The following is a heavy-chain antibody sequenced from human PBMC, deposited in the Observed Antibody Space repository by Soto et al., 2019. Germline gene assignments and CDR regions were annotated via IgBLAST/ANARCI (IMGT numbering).Heavy chain of an antibody. CDR2: IIPIFGTA. CDR3: ARAELLRTFVNWFDP. CDR1: GGTFSSYA. V-gene: IGHV1-69*06. D-gene: IGHD1-26*01. J-gene: IGHJ5*02. Sequence: GASVKVSCKASGGTFSSYAISWLRQSPGQGLEWMGGIIPIFGTANYAQKFQGRVTITADKSTSTAYMELSSLRSEDTAVYYCARAELLRTFVNWFDPWGQGTLVTVSS.